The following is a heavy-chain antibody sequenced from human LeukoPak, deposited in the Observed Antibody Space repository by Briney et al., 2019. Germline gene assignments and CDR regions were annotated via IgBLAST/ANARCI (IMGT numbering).Heavy chain of an antibody. J-gene: IGHJ4*02. V-gene: IGHV4-34*01. CDR3: ARDLDFWSGYYTAERAFDY. CDR1: GGSFSGYY. CDR2: INHSGST. Sequence: SETLSLTCAVYGGSFSGYYWSWNRQPPGKGLEGIGEINHSGSTNYNPSLKSRVTISVDTSKNQFSLKLSSVTAADTAVYYCARDLDFWSGYYTAERAFDYWGQGTLVTVSP. D-gene: IGHD3-3*01.